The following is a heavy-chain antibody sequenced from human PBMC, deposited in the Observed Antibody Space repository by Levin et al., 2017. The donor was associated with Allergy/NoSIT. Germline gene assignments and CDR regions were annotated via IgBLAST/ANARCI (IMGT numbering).Heavy chain of an antibody. CDR1: GFTFSSYS. J-gene: IGHJ4*02. Sequence: PGESLKISCAASGFTFSSYSMNWVRQAPGKGLEWVSSISSSSSYIYYADSVKGRFTISRDNAKNSLYLQMNSLRAEDTAVYYCARDPTAPSDYYYGSGSRYYFDYWGQGTLVTVSS. CDR2: ISSSSSYI. D-gene: IGHD3-10*01. CDR3: ARDPTAPSDYYYGSGSRYYFDY. V-gene: IGHV3-21*01.